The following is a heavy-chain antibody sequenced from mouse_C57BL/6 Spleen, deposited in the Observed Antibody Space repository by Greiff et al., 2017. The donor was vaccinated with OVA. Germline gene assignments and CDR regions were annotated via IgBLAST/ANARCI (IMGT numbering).Heavy chain of an antibody. Sequence: VQLVESGAELVRPGASVTLSCKASGYTFTDYEMHWVKQTPVHGLEWIGAIDPETGGTAYNQKFKGKAILTADKSSSTAYMERRSLTSEDSAVYYCTRRDRYYAMDYWGQGTSVTVSS. CDR3: TRRDRYYAMDY. V-gene: IGHV1-15*01. D-gene: IGHD3-3*01. CDR1: GYTFTDYE. CDR2: IDPETGGT. J-gene: IGHJ4*01.